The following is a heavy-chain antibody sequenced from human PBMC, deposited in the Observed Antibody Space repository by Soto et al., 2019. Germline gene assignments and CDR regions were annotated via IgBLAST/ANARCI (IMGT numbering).Heavy chain of an antibody. D-gene: IGHD2-15*01. Sequence: PSETLSLTCAVYGGSFSGYYWSWIRQPPGKGLEWIGEINHSGSTNYNPSLKSRVTISVDTSKNQFSLKLSSVTAADTAVYYCARGYKFCSGGSCYSVRVQFSHYYFDYWGQGTLVTVSS. V-gene: IGHV4-34*01. J-gene: IGHJ4*02. CDR2: INHSGST. CDR3: ARGYKFCSGGSCYSVRVQFSHYYFDY. CDR1: GGSFSGYY.